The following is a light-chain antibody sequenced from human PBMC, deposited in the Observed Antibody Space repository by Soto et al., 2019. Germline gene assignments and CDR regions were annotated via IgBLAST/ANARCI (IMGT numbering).Light chain of an antibody. Sequence: QSALTQPASVSGSPGQSITISCAGTSSDVGGYTYVSWYQQHPGKAPKLMIYDVSTRPSGVSNRFSGSKSGNTASLTISGLKAEDEADYYCTSYTISSTHYVFGGGTKLTVL. J-gene: IGLJ1*01. CDR2: DVS. CDR3: TSYTISSTHYV. V-gene: IGLV2-14*01. CDR1: SSDVGGYTY.